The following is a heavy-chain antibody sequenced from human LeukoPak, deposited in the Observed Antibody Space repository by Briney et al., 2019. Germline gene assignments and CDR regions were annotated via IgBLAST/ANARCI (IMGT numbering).Heavy chain of an antibody. CDR1: GSSISNYY. CDR3: ARSYDYVWGSYRYTDKHFDY. D-gene: IGHD3-16*02. Sequence: SETLSLTCTVSGSSISNYYWSWIRQPPGKGLEWIGYIYYSGSTNYNPSLKSRVTISVDTSKNQFSLKLSSVTAADTAVYYCARSYDYVWGSYRYTDKHFDYWGQGTLVTVSS. J-gene: IGHJ4*02. CDR2: IYYSGST. V-gene: IGHV4-59*08.